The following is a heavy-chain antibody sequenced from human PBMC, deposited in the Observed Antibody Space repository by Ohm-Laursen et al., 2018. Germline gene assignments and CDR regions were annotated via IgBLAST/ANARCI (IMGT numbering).Heavy chain of an antibody. CDR3: ARIRYGSNWILDY. J-gene: IGHJ4*02. V-gene: IGHV2-70*04. CDR2: VDWDDDK. Sequence: TQTLTLTCTFSGFSLSTSGMRVSWIRQPPGKALEWLEPVDWDDDKFYSTFLKTRLTISKDTSINQVVLTMADMDPVDTATYYCARIRYGSNWILDYWGQGTLVTVSS. CDR1: GFSLSTSGMR. D-gene: IGHD6-13*01.